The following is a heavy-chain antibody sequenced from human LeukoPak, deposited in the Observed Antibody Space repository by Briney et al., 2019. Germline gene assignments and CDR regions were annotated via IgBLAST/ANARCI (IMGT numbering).Heavy chain of an antibody. V-gene: IGHV4-31*03. D-gene: IGHD3-9*01. CDR1: GGSISSGGYY. CDR3: ARDTLDILTGYPPPYGMDV. CDR2: IYYSGST. Sequence: SQTLSLTCTVSGGSISSGGYYWSWICQHPGKGLEWIGYIYYSGSTYYNPSLKSRVTISVDTSKNQSSLKLSSVTAADTAVYYCARDTLDILTGYPPPYGMDVWGQGTTVTVSS. J-gene: IGHJ6*02.